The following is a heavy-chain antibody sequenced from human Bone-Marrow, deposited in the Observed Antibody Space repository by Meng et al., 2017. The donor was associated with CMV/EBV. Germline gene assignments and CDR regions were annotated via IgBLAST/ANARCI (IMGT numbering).Heavy chain of an antibody. CDR3: ARGDTAVFTKGLTAIDY. CDR1: GFTFSSYA. D-gene: IGHD5-18*01. V-gene: IGHV3-23*03. CDR2: IYSGGSST. J-gene: IGHJ4*02. Sequence: GESLKISCAASGFTFSSYAMSWVRQAPGKGLEWVSVIYSGGSSTYYADSVKGRFTISRDNSKNTLYLQMNSLRAEDTAVYYCARGDTAVFTKGLTAIDYWGQGTLVTVSS.